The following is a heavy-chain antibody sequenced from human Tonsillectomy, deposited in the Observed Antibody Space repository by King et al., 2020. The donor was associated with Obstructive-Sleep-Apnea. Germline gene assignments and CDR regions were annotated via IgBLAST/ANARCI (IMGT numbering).Heavy chain of an antibody. J-gene: IGHJ3*01. CDR2: ISFDGSNE. V-gene: IGHV3-30*18. CDR3: AKDKTQKSLDV. Sequence: HVQLVESGGGVVQPGKSLRLSCAASGFIFSNYAMHWGRQAPGKGLEWVAVISFDGSNEYYADSLKGRFTISRDNSKNTHYLQMNTVKPEDTAVYYCAKDKTQKSLDVWGQGTMVTVSS. CDR1: GFIFSNYA.